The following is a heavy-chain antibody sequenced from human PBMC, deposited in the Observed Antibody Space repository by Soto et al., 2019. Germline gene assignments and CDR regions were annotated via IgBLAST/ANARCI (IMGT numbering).Heavy chain of an antibody. J-gene: IGHJ2*01. CDR2: ISGIGIST. CDR3: AKEPVGPDWYFDL. CDR1: GFTFRSYA. V-gene: IGHV3-23*01. Sequence: DVQLLESGGGLVQPGGSLRLSCAASGFTFRSYAMAWFGQAPGKGLEWVSGISGIGISTHYADSVKGRFTVPRNNSKNTLYLQMNSLRAEDTAVYNCAKEPVGPDWYFDLWGRGTLVTVSS.